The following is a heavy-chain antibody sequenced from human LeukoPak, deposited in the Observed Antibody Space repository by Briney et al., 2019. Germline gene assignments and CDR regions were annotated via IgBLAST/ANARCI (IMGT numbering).Heavy chain of an antibody. CDR2: ISSSSYI. CDR1: GFTFSGYA. V-gene: IGHV3-21*04. Sequence: GGSLRLSCAASGFTFSGYAMNWVRQAPGKGLEWVSSISSSSYIYYADSVKGRFTISRDNAKNSLYLQMNSLRAEDTAVYYCARGVHGDYRWYFDLWGRGTLVTVSS. J-gene: IGHJ2*01. D-gene: IGHD4-17*01. CDR3: ARGVHGDYRWYFDL.